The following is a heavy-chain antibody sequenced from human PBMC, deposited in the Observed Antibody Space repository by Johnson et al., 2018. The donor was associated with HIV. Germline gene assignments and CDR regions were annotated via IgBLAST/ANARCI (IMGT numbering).Heavy chain of an antibody. CDR1: RFTFDDYA. CDR2: ISYDGSNK. Sequence: VQLVESGGGLVQPGGSLRLSCAASRFTFDDYAMHWVRQAPGKGLEWVAVISYDGSNKYYADSVKGRFTISRDNSKNTLYLQVNSLKTEDTAVYYCARDGNGHDSSGYYYPVAFDIWGQGTMVTVSS. V-gene: IGHV3-30-3*01. CDR3: ARDGNGHDSSGYYYPVAFDI. D-gene: IGHD3-22*01. J-gene: IGHJ3*02.